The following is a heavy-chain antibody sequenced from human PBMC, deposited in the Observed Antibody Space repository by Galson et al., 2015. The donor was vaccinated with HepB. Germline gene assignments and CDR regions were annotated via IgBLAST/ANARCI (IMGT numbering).Heavy chain of an antibody. J-gene: IGHJ1*01. CDR2: ISGSGTST. V-gene: IGHV3-23*01. D-gene: IGHD1-26*01. CDR3: AKGDGLWPKWVAEYFQY. Sequence: SLRLSCAASGFTFSSYALSWVRQAPGKGLEWVSTISGSGTSTYYADSVKGRFTISRDNSKNTLYLQMNSLRAEDTAVYYCAKGDGLWPKWVAEYFQYWGPGTLVTVSS. CDR1: GFTFSSYA.